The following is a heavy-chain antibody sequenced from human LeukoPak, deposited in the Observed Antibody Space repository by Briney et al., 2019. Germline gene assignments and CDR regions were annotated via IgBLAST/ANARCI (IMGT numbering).Heavy chain of an antibody. V-gene: IGHV3-30*02. CDR2: IRYDGSNK. D-gene: IGHD1-26*01. CDR1: GFTFSSYG. Sequence: GSLRLSCAASGFTFSSYGMHWVRQAPGKGLEWVAFIRYDGSNKYYADSVKGRFTISRDNSKNTLYLQMNSLRAEDTAVYYCAKEEQYSGSYEAFDIWGQGTMVTVSS. CDR3: AKEEQYSGSYEAFDI. J-gene: IGHJ3*02.